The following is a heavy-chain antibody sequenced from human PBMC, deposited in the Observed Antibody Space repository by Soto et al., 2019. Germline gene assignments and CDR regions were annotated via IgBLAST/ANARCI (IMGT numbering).Heavy chain of an antibody. CDR1: GGSISSGGYS. CDR3: ARVGYDSSGYYHDGGYYFDY. D-gene: IGHD3-22*01. CDR2: IYHSGST. J-gene: IGHJ4*02. V-gene: IGHV4-30-2*01. Sequence: SETLSLTCTVSGGSISSGGYSWSWIRQPPGKGLEWIGYIYHSGSTYYNPSLKSRVTISVDRSKNQFSLKLSSVTAADTAVYYCARVGYDSSGYYHDGGYYFDYWGQGTLVTVSS.